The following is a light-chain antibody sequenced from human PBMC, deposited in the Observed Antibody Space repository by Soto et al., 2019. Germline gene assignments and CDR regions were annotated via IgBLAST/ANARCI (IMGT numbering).Light chain of an antibody. J-gene: IGKJ4*01. CDR2: AAS. CDR3: QQYNNWPPLT. V-gene: IGKV1-16*01. CDR1: QNIDNY. Sequence: DIQLTQSPSSLSASLGDRVTISCRASQNIDNYLHWYQQKSGKAPEALIYAASSLRDGVSSRFSGSGYGTEFTLTISSLQSEDFALYYCQQYNNWPPLTFGGGTKVEIK.